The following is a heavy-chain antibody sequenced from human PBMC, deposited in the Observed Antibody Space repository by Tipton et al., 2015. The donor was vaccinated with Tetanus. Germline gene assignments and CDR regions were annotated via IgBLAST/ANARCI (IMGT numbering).Heavy chain of an antibody. D-gene: IGHD2-15*01. CDR2: SWYDGTDK. CDR1: GFIFSSYG. Sequence: CAASGFIFSSYGIHWVRQAPGKGLEWVAVSWYDGTDKYYADYVKGRFTISRDNSKNPLYLQMNSLSAEDTAVYYCAREADCSGGSCFSGDFANWGQGTQVTVSS. V-gene: IGHV3-33*01. J-gene: IGHJ4*02. CDR3: AREADCSGGSCFSGDFAN.